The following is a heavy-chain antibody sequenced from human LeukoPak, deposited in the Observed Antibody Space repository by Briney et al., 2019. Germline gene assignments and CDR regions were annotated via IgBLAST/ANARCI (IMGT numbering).Heavy chain of an antibody. J-gene: IGHJ4*02. V-gene: IGHV4-59*12. CDR2: IYYSGST. CDR3: AKDIRAGDGYNYGIDY. Sequence: PSEILSLTCTVSGGSISSYYWSWIRQPPGKGLEWIGYIYYSGSTNYNPSLKSRVTISVDTSKNQFSLKLSSVTAADTAVYYCAKDIRAGDGYNYGIDYWGQGTLVTVSS. CDR1: GGSISSYY. D-gene: IGHD5-24*01.